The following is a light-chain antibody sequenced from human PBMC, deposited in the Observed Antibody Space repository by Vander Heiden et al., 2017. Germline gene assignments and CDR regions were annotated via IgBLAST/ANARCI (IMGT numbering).Light chain of an antibody. CDR3: QQYYSSHIT. Sequence: ILITPPPAPLAVSLGGVATINCKTSQSVLSDSNNKNFLSWYQQKPGQSPRLLIYWASTRESGVPDRLSRSGSGTDFTLSMSSLQAEDVAIYYCQQYYSSHITFGQGTRLEIK. J-gene: IGKJ5*01. CDR2: WAS. CDR1: QSVLSDSNNKNF. V-gene: IGKV4-1*01.